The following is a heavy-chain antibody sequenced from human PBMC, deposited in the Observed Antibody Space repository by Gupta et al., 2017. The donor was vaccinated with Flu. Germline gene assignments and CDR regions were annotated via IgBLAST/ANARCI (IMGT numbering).Heavy chain of an antibody. J-gene: IGHJ4*02. V-gene: IGHV3-74*01. Sequence: SSYWIHWVRQSPGKGLVWVSYISSDGSRTSYADSVKGRFTISRDNANSTVYLQMNSLGAEDTAAYYCTRDLNGWSYGYFDLWGQGTLVTVSS. CDR3: TRDLNGWSYGYFDL. CDR2: ISSDGSRT. CDR1: SSYW. D-gene: IGHD3-16*01.